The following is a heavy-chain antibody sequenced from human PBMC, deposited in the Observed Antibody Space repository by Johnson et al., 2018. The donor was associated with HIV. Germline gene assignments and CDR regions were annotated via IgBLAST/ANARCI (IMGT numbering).Heavy chain of an antibody. CDR2: ISSSGDTT. CDR3: ARGGLYIQFLAFDAFDI. D-gene: IGHD4-11*01. CDR1: GFTFSDYC. V-gene: IGHV3-11*04. Sequence: QVQLVESGGGLVQPGGSLRLSCAASGFTFSDYCMSWIRQAPGKRLEWISYISSSGDTTYYADSVKGRFTVSRENAKNSLYLQMNSLRPEDTAVYFCARGGLYIQFLAFDAFDIWGQGTMVTVSS. J-gene: IGHJ3*02.